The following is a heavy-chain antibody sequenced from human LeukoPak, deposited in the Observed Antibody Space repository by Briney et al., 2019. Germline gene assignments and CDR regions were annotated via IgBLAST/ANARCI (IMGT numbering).Heavy chain of an antibody. J-gene: IGHJ4*02. D-gene: IGHD2-15*01. CDR2: TSYDGSHI. Sequence: GGSLRLSCAASGITVSTNYMSWVRQAPGKGLEWVAVTSYDGSHIYYPDSVKGRFTISRDNPKNTLYLQMNSLGPEDTALYYCARGRDYCSDYWGQGTLVTVSS. CDR3: ARGRDYCSDY. V-gene: IGHV3-30*03. CDR1: GITVSTNY.